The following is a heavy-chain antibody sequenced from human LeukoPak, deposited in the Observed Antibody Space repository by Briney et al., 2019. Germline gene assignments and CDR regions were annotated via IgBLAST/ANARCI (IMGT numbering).Heavy chain of an antibody. V-gene: IGHV3-11*06. CDR3: AKSSTGYSFDY. Sequence: GGSLRLSCAASGFTFSDYYMSWIRQTPGKGLEWISHISSSSGHTNYAYSVKGRFTISRDNAKNSLYLQMNSLRAEDTAVYYCAKSSTGYSFDYWGQGTLVTVSS. J-gene: IGHJ4*02. CDR2: ISSSSGHT. CDR1: GFTFSDYY. D-gene: IGHD3-22*01.